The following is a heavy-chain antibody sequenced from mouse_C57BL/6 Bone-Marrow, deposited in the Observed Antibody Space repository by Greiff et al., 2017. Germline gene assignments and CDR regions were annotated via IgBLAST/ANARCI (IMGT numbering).Heavy chain of an antibody. J-gene: IGHJ4*01. CDR2: IDPNSGGT. D-gene: IGHD3-3*01. Sequence: QVQLQQPGAELVKPGASVKLSCKASGYTFTSYWMHWVKQRPGRGLEWIGRIDPNSGGTKYNEKFKSKATLPVDKPSSTAYMQLSSLTSEDYAVYYCERLRRRVSYYAMDYWGQGTSVTVSS. V-gene: IGHV1-72*01. CDR1: GYTFTSYW. CDR3: ERLRRRVSYYAMDY.